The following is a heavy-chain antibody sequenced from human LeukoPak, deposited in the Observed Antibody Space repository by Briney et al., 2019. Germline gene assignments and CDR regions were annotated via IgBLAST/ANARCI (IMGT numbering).Heavy chain of an antibody. V-gene: IGHV4-59*01. CDR1: GGYISSYY. D-gene: IGHD5-18*01. J-gene: IGHJ3*02. CDR3: ARRTAMHAFDI. CDR2: IYYSGST. Sequence: NPSETLSLTCTVSGGYISSYYWSWIRQPPGKGLEWIGYIYYSGSTNYNPSLKSRVTISVDTSKNQFSLKLSSVTAADTAVYYCARRTAMHAFDIWGQGTMVTVSS.